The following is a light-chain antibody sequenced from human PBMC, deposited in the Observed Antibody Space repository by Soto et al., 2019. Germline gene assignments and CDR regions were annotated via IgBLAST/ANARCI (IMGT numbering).Light chain of an antibody. CDR2: GAS. V-gene: IGKV3-15*01. Sequence: EIVMTQSPATLSVSPGERATLSCRASQSVSSNLAWYQQKPGQAPRLLIYGASTRATGIPARFSGSGSGTEFALTIRSLQSEDFAVYYGQQYNNWPPWTFGQGTKVEIK. J-gene: IGKJ1*01. CDR3: QQYNNWPPWT. CDR1: QSVSSN.